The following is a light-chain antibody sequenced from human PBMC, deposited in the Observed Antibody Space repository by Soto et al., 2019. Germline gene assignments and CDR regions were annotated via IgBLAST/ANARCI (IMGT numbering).Light chain of an antibody. CDR2: DVN. V-gene: IGLV2-14*01. Sequence: QSALTQPASVSGSPGQSITLSCTGTSSDIGGYDYVSWYQRHPGKAPKLIIYDVNNRPSGVSNRFSGSKSGNTASLTISGIQAEDEADYYCTSYASGSPHVGVGGGTKLPVL. CDR3: TSYASGSPHVG. J-gene: IGLJ2*01. CDR1: SSDIGGYDY.